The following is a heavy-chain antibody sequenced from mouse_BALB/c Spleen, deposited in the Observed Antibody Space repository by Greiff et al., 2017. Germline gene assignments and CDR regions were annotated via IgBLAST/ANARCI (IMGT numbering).Heavy chain of an antibody. CDR1: WFTFTDFY. CDR2: FRNKANGYTT. J-gene: IGHJ1*01. V-gene: IGHV7-3*02. Sequence: KVGGAGGGFGQPGGSLRLSLANSWFTFTDFYISLVPPPPGKALEWLGFFRNKANGYTTEYSASVKGRFTISRDNSQSILYLQMNTLRAEDSATYYCARDIRGHWYFDVWGAGTTVTVSS. CDR3: ARDIRGHWYFDV.